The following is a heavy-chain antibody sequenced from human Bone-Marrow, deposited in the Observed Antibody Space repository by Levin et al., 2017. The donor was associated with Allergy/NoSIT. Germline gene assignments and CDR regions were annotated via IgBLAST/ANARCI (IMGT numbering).Heavy chain of an antibody. Sequence: SVKVSCKASGGTFSSYAISWVRQAPGQGLEWMGGIIPIFGTANYAQKFQGRVTITADESTSTAYMELSSLRSEDTAVYYCASRMVRGVFFDYWGQGTLVTVSS. CDR2: IIPIFGTA. D-gene: IGHD3-10*01. V-gene: IGHV1-69*13. CDR1: GGTFSSYA. J-gene: IGHJ4*02. CDR3: ASRMVRGVFFDY.